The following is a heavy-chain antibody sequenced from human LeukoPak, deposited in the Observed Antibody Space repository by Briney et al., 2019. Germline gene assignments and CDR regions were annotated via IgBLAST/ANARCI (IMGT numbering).Heavy chain of an antibody. CDR1: GYTFTSYG. Sequence: ASVKVSCKDSGYTFTSYGISWVRQAPGQGLEWMGWISGYNGNTNYAQKLRGRVTMTTDTSTSTAYMELRSLRSDDTAVYYCARGVVDTDSDAFDIWGQGTMVTVSS. D-gene: IGHD5-18*01. J-gene: IGHJ3*02. CDR2: ISGYNGNT. CDR3: ARGVVDTDSDAFDI. V-gene: IGHV1-18*01.